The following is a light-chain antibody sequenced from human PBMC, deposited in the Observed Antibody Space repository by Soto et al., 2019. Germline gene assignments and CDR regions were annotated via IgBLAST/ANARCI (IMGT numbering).Light chain of an antibody. CDR3: QQSYSHPAT. CDR1: QSISSY. CDR2: AAS. Sequence: DIQMTQSPSSLSASVGDRVTITCRASQSISSYLNWYQQKPGKAPKLLIYAASSLQSGVPSRFSGSGSGTDFNLTISSLQPEDFATYYCQQSYSHPATFGQGTKLEIK. J-gene: IGKJ2*01. V-gene: IGKV1-39*01.